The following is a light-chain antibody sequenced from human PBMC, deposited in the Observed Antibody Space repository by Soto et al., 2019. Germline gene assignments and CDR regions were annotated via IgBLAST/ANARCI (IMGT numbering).Light chain of an antibody. CDR3: TSWTTSTTMI. Sequence: QSVLTQPASVSGSPGQSITISCTGTSSDIGAYNFVSWYQQHPGKAPKLMLYDVNIRPSGVSNRFSGSMSGNTASLTISGLQAEDEADYYCTSWTTSTTMIFGGGTKVTVL. CDR1: SSDIGAYNF. V-gene: IGLV2-14*03. CDR2: DVN. J-gene: IGLJ2*01.